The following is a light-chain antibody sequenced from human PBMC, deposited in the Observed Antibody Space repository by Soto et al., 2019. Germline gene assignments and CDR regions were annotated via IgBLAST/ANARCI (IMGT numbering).Light chain of an antibody. Sequence: DIQMTPSQSSLSASVGDRVTITFRASQSISSYLNWYQQKPGKAPKLLIYAASSLQSGVPSRFSGSGSGTDFTLTISSLQPEDFATYYCQQSYSTPITFGQGTRLEIK. J-gene: IGKJ5*01. CDR2: AAS. CDR3: QQSYSTPIT. V-gene: IGKV1-39*01. CDR1: QSISSY.